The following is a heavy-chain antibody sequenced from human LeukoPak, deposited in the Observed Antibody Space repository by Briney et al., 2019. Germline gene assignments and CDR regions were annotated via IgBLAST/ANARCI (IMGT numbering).Heavy chain of an antibody. CDR2: ISTDGYTT. D-gene: IGHD2-15*01. Sequence: PGGSMRLSCAASGLAFSAYKMHWVRQAPRKGLVWVPRISTDGYTTDYADFVQGRFTASRGNTKNTWSLEMNSLRAEDTAVYYCVVGGSPGYWGQGTLVTVSS. CDR1: GLAFSAYK. CDR3: VVGGSPGY. V-gene: IGHV3-74*01. J-gene: IGHJ4*02.